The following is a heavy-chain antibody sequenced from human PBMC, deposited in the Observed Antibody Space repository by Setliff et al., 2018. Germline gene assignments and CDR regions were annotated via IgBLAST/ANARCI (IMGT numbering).Heavy chain of an antibody. V-gene: IGHV1-46*01. CDR1: GYTFTGYY. D-gene: IGHD1-26*01. CDR3: VRSGSYYDVFDI. Sequence: ASVKVSCKASGYTFTGYYMHWVRQAPGQGLEWMGIIDPSGDYTNYAQKFQGRVTMTRDTSTTTVYMELSSLRSDDTAVYYCVRSGSYYDVFDIWGQGTMVTVSS. J-gene: IGHJ3*02. CDR2: IDPSGDYT.